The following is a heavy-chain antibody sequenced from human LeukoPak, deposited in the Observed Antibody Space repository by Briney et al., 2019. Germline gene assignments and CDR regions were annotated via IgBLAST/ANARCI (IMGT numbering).Heavy chain of an antibody. D-gene: IGHD2-2*01. V-gene: IGHV3-23*01. J-gene: IGHJ4*02. Sequence: GGSLRLSCAASGFTFSSYAMSWVRQAPGKGLEWVSAISGSGGSTYYADSVKGRFTISRDNSKNTLYLQMNSLRAEDTAVYYCAKGYCSRTSCFRDYWGQGTLVTVSS. CDR2: ISGSGGST. CDR1: GFTFSSYA. CDR3: AKGYCSRTSCFRDY.